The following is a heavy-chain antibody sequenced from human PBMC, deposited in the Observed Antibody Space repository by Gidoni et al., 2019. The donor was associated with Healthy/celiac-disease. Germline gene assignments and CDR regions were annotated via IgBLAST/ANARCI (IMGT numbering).Heavy chain of an antibody. V-gene: IGHV3-30*18. J-gene: IGHJ4*02. CDR1: GFTFSSYG. CDR3: AKDRSYDSSGPYGEFDY. CDR2: ISYDGSNK. Sequence: QVQLVESGGGVVKPGRSLRLSCAASGFTFSSYGMPWVRQAPGKGLEGVAVISYDGSNKYYADTVKGRFTISRDNSKNTLYLQMNSLRAEDTAVYYCAKDRSYDSSGPYGEFDYWGQGTLVTVSS. D-gene: IGHD3-22*01.